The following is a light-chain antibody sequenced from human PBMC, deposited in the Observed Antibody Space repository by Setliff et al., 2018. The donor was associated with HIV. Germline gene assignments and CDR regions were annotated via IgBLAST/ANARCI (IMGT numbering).Light chain of an antibody. J-gene: IGLJ1*01. CDR1: SSDVGGYNY. CDR2: EVS. Sequence: ALAQPASVSGSPGQSITISCTGTSSDVGGYNYVSWYQQHPGKAPQLMISEVSNRPSGVSNRFSGSKSGNTASLTISGLQAEDEADYYCSSYTSKNTRVFGTGTKVTVL. CDR3: SSYTSKNTRV. V-gene: IGLV2-14*01.